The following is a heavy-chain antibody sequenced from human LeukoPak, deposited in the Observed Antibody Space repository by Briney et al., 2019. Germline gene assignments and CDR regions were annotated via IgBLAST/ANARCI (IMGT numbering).Heavy chain of an antibody. J-gene: IGHJ4*02. D-gene: IGHD3-10*01. CDR2: ISGSGGST. V-gene: IGHV3-23*01. CDR1: EFRFSRYG. Sequence: GGSLRLSCEASEFRFSRYGMHWVRQVPGKGLEWVSAISGSGGSTYYADSVKGRFTISRDNSKNTLYLQMNSLRAEDTAVYYRAKSPMVRGVILTRFDYWGQGTLVTVSS. CDR3: AKSPMVRGVILTRFDY.